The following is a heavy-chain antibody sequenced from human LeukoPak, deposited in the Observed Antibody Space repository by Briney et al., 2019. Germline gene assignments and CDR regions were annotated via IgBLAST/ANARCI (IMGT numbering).Heavy chain of an antibody. Sequence: PGGSLRLSCAASGFTFSSYWMHCVRQAPGKGLVWVSRIDSDGSSTSYADSVKGRFTISRDNAKNTLYLQMNSLRAEDTALYYCARAWELRYNWFGPWGQGTLVTVSS. J-gene: IGHJ5*02. CDR2: IDSDGSST. D-gene: IGHD1-26*01. CDR1: GFTFSSYW. CDR3: ARAWELRYNWFGP. V-gene: IGHV3-74*01.